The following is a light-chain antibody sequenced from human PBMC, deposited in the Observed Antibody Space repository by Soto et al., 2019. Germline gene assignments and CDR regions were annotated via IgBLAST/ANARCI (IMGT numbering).Light chain of an antibody. V-gene: IGLV1-44*01. CDR3: AAWDDSLNGNYV. CDR1: SSNIGSNT. CDR2: SNN. Sequence: HSVLTQPPSASGTPGQRVTISCSGSSSNIGSNTVNWYQQLPGTAPKLLIYSNNQRPSGVPDRFSGSKSGTSASLAISGLQSEDEAEYYCAAWDDSLNGNYVFGSGTKLTVL. J-gene: IGLJ1*01.